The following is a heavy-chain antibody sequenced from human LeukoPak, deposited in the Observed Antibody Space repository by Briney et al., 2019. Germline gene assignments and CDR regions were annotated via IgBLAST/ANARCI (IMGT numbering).Heavy chain of an antibody. Sequence: GGSLRLSCAASGVTFSSYGMAWVRQAPGKGLELVSAISARGDNTYYADSVKGRVTISRDNSTNTLYLQMNSLRAEDTAVYYCAKEKGFMNPFDYWGPGTLVTVSS. J-gene: IGHJ4*02. V-gene: IGHV3-23*01. CDR1: GVTFSSYG. CDR3: AKEKGFMNPFDY. CDR2: ISARGDNT.